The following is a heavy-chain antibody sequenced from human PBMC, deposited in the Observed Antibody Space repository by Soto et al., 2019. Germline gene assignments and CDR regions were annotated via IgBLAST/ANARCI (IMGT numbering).Heavy chain of an antibody. V-gene: IGHV4-30-4*01. D-gene: IGHD3-3*02. J-gene: IGHJ5*01. CDR1: GDSISSHDYY. CDR3: ARVTFTPNWFDS. CDR2: VYYRGSI. Sequence: SETLSLTCTVSGDSISSHDYYWSWIPQAHGKGLELIGYVYYRGSIYYTPSFESRVSISVDTSKNQFSLRLTSVTAADSAMYFCARVTFTPNWFDSWGQGILVTVSS.